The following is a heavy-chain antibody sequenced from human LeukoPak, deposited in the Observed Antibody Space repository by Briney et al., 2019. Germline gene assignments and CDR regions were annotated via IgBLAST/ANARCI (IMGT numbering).Heavy chain of an antibody. D-gene: IGHD6-19*01. Sequence: GGSLRLSCAASGFTFSSYAMSWVRQAPGKGLEWVSAISGSGGSTYYADSVKGRFTISRDNSKNTLYLQMNSLRAEDTAVYYCAKVNGAVAGTRGAFDIWGQGTMVTVSS. CDR3: AKVNGAVAGTRGAFDI. J-gene: IGHJ3*02. CDR1: GFTFSSYA. V-gene: IGHV3-23*01. CDR2: ISGSGGST.